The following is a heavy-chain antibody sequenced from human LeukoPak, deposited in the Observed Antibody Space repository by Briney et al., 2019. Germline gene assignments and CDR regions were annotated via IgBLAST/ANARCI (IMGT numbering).Heavy chain of an antibody. CDR3: ARAVGSSESNWYDP. CDR1: GGSISSGSYY. V-gene: IGHV4-61*02. CDR2: IYTSGST. D-gene: IGHD6-19*01. J-gene: IGHJ5*02. Sequence: SETLSLTCTVSGGSISSGSYYWSWIRQPAGKGLEWIGRIYTSGSTHYNPSLKSRVTISVDTSKNQFSLNLNSVTAADTAVYYCARAVGSSESNWYDPWGQGTLATVSS.